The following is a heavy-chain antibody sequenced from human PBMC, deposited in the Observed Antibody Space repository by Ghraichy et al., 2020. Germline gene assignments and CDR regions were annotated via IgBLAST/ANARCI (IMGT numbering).Heavy chain of an antibody. D-gene: IGHD1-26*01. V-gene: IGHV4-59*01. Sequence: SETLSLTCTVSGGSIRTYYWSWIRQPPGKGLEWIGYIYYSGSTNYNPSLKSRVTISLDTSKNQFSLKLSSMTAADTAVYYCARGIPTYSGSYYFDYWGQGTLVTVSS. CDR1: GGSIRTYY. CDR3: ARGIPTYSGSYYFDY. CDR2: IYYSGST. J-gene: IGHJ4*02.